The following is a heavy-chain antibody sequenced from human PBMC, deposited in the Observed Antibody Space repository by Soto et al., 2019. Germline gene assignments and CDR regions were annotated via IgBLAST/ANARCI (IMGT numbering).Heavy chain of an antibody. CDR3: ARDDCSGGSCYPFDY. Sequence: GGSLRLSCAASGFTFSSYSMNWVRQAPGKGLEWVSSISSSSSYIYYADSVKGRFTISRDNAKNSLYLQMNSLRAEDTAVYYCARDDCSGGSCYPFDYWGQGTLVTVSS. CDR2: ISSSSSYI. J-gene: IGHJ4*02. CDR1: GFTFSSYS. D-gene: IGHD2-15*01. V-gene: IGHV3-21*01.